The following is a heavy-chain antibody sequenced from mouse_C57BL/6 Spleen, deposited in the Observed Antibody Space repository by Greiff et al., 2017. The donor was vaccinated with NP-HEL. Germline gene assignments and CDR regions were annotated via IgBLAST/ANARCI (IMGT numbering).Heavy chain of an antibody. D-gene: IGHD1-1*01. CDR2: IYPGDGDT. CDR1: GYAFSSYW. Sequence: VQLQQSGAELVKPGASVKISCKASGYAFSSYWMNWVKQRPGKGLEWIGQIYPGDGDTNYNGKFKGKATLTADKSSSTAYMQLSSLTSEDAAVYFWARYGSSLYWYFDVWGTGTTVTVSS. V-gene: IGHV1-80*01. J-gene: IGHJ1*03. CDR3: ARYGSSLYWYFDV.